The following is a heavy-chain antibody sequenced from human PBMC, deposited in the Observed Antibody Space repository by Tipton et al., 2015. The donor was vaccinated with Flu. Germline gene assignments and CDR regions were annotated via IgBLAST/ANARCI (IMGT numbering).Heavy chain of an antibody. V-gene: IGHV4-4*07. J-gene: IGHJ2*01. CDR3: ARGGYTSSWGNYWYFDL. D-gene: IGHD6-13*01. Sequence: LRLSCTVSGGSISTYYWSWIRQPAGKGLEWIGRIYTSENTIYNPSLKSRVTVSVDTSKNQFSLKLSSVTAADTAVYYCARGGYTSSWGNYWYFDLWDRGTLVTVSS. CDR2: IYTSENT. CDR1: GGSISTYY.